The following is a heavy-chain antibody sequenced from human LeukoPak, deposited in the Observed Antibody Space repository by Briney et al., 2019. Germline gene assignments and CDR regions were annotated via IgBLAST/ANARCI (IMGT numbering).Heavy chain of an antibody. V-gene: IGHV1-24*01. J-gene: IGHJ3*02. CDR2: FDPEDGET. D-gene: IGHD6-13*01. CDR3: ARDARGAAAADDPLDI. CDR1: GYTLTELS. Sequence: ASVKVSCKVSGYTLTELSMHWVRQAPGKGLEWMGGFDPEDGETIYAQKFQGRVTRTRDTSISTAYMELSSLTSEDTAVYYCARDARGAAAADDPLDIWGQGTTVTVSS.